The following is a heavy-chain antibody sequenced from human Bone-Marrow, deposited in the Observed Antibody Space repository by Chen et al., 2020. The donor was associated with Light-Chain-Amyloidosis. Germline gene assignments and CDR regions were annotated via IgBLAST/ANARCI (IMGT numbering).Heavy chain of an antibody. CDR1: GFTFDDYG. V-gene: IGHV3-20*04. CDR2: INWNGGST. J-gene: IGHJ3*02. CDR3: ARVGDGSNRSEALEI. D-gene: IGHD3-10*01. Sequence: EVQLVESGGGVVRPGGSLRLSCAASGFTFDDYGMSWVRQAPGKGLEWVSGINWNGGSTGYADSVKGRFTISRDNAKNSLYLQMNNLRAEDTAVYYCARVGDGSNRSEALEIWGQGTMVTVSS.